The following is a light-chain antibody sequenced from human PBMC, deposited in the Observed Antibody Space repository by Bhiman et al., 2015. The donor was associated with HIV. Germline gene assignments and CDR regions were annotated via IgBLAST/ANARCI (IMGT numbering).Light chain of an antibody. J-gene: IGLJ2*01. CDR2: DVS. Sequence: QSALTQPASVSGSPGQSITISCTGTSRDIGVYNYVSWYQQRPGKAPKLMISDVSKRPSGVSNRFSGSKSGNTASLTISGLQADDEADYYCQSYDISLSAPVVFGGGTKLTVL. CDR1: SRDIGVYNY. V-gene: IGLV2-14*01. CDR3: QSYDISLSAPVV.